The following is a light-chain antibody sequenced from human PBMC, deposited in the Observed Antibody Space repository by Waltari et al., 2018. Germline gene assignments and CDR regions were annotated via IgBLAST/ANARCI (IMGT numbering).Light chain of an antibody. CDR2: EVK. Sequence: QSALTQPPSVAGSPVQSVTISCPGTGNDIGSYNRVSWYQQSPGTAPRLMIYEVKSRPSGVPDRFSGSKSGNTASLTISGLQAEDEADYYCSSYTTSTTQVFGTGTKVTVL. V-gene: IGLV2-18*02. CDR3: SSYTTSTTQV. J-gene: IGLJ1*01. CDR1: GNDIGSYNR.